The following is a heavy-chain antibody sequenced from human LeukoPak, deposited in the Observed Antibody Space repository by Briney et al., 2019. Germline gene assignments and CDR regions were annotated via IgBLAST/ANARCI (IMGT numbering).Heavy chain of an antibody. J-gene: IGHJ5*02. Sequence: PSETLSLTCTVSGGSISGYSWTWIRQPPGQGLDWIWYFHNSRTTSYNPSLTGRVIISVDTAMDQISLKLNSVTAADTAVYYCARGHLGLSPWGQGTLVTVSS. D-gene: IGHD3-10*01. V-gene: IGHV4-59*01. CDR1: GGSISGYS. CDR3: ARGHLGLSP. CDR2: FHNSRTT.